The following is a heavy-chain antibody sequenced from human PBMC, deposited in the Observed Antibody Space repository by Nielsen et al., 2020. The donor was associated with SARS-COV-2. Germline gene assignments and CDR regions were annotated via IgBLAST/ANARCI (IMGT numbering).Heavy chain of an antibody. Sequence: GGSLRLSCAASGFTFSITWMSWVRQAPGKGLEWVGRIKSKTDGGTTDYAAPVKGRFTISRDDSKNTLYLQMNSLKTEDTAVYYCTTDYLFDSGSYVGVFDYWGQGTLVTVSS. CDR1: GFTFSITW. J-gene: IGHJ4*02. D-gene: IGHD1-26*01. CDR3: TTDYLFDSGSYVGVFDY. CDR2: IKSKTDGGTT. V-gene: IGHV3-15*01.